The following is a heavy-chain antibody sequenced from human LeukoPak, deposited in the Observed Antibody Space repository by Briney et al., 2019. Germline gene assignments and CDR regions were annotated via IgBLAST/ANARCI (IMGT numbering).Heavy chain of an antibody. J-gene: IGHJ4*02. V-gene: IGHV3-7*01. D-gene: IGHD2-21*02. CDR3: ARTTTVTDGDYYFDF. CDR1: GFHFDDYW. CDR2: IHRDGSEK. Sequence: GGSLRLSCAASGFHFDDYWMTWVRQTPGMGLEWLANIHRDGSEKYYVVPVEGRFTISRDNAKNSLYLQMNSLRAEDTAVYYCARTTTVTDGDYYFDFWGQGTLVTVSS.